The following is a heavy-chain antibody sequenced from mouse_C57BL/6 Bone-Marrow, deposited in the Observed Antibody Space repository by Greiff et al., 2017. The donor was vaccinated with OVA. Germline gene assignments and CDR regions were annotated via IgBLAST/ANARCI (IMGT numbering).Heavy chain of an antibody. CDR3: ARAGAY. Sequence: QVQLQQPGAELVKPGASVKLSCKASGYTFTSYWMQWVKQRPGQGLEWIGEIDPSDSYTNYNQKFKGQATLTVDTSSSTAYMQLSSLTSEDSAVYYCARAGAYWGQGTLVTVSA. J-gene: IGHJ3*01. CDR1: GYTFTSYW. CDR2: IDPSDSYT. V-gene: IGHV1-50*01.